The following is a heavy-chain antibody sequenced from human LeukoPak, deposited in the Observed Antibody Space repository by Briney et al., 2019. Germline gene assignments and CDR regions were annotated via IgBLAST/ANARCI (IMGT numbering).Heavy chain of an antibody. J-gene: IGHJ3*02. CDR1: GITFSNYW. D-gene: IGHD2-2*01. CDR3: ARGPWGGGYCSSTSCYHHAFDI. Sequence: GGSLRLSCAASGITFSNYWMHWVRQAPGKGLEWVSRINSDGSRITYADSVKGRFTISRDNAKNTLYLQMNSLRAEDTAVYYCARGPWGGGYCSSTSCYHHAFDIWGQGTMVTVSS. V-gene: IGHV3-74*01. CDR2: INSDGSRI.